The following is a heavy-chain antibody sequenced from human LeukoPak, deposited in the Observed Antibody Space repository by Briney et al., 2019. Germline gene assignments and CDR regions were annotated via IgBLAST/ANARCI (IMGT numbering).Heavy chain of an antibody. CDR3: ARGALRLGWFDP. Sequence: SGGSLRLSCAASGFTFSSYWMHWVRQAPGKGLVWVSRINSDGSSTGCADSVKGRFTISRDNAKNTLYLQMNSLRAEDTAVYYCARGALRLGWFDPWGQGTLVTVSS. J-gene: IGHJ5*02. D-gene: IGHD3-16*01. V-gene: IGHV3-74*01. CDR2: INSDGSST. CDR1: GFTFSSYW.